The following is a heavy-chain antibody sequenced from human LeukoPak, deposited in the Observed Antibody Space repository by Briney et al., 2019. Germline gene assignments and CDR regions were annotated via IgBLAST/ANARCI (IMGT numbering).Heavy chain of an antibody. D-gene: IGHD6-6*01. V-gene: IGHV1-2*02. CDR3: ARGIAARPTPYYYYYYYMDV. CDR1: GYTFTGHY. J-gene: IGHJ6*03. Sequence: ASVKVSCKASGYTFTGHYMHWVRQAPGQGLEWMGWINPNSGGTNYAQKFQGRVTMTRDTSISTAYMELSRLRSDDTAVYYCARGIAARPTPYYYYYYYMDVWGKGTTVTVSS. CDR2: INPNSGGT.